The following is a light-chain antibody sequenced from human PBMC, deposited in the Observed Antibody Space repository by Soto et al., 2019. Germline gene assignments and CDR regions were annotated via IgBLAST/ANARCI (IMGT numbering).Light chain of an antibody. CDR1: SSDVGSYNS. CDR2: DVS. J-gene: IGLJ1*01. CDR3: SSFTSSSSYV. Sequence: QSALAQPASVSGSPGQSLAISCTGTSSDVGSYNSVSWYQQYPGKAPTLMIHDVSNRPSGVSARFSGSKSGNTASLTISGLQAEDEADYYCSSFTSSSSYVFGSGTKLTVL. V-gene: IGLV2-14*03.